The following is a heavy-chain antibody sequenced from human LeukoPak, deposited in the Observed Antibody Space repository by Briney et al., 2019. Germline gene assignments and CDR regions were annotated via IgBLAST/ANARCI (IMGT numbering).Heavy chain of an antibody. CDR2: ISGSGGST. D-gene: IGHD6-19*01. J-gene: IGHJ3*02. CDR1: GFTFSYYN. CDR3: AAQWLLLGAFDI. V-gene: IGHV3-23*01. Sequence: GGSLRLSCAASGFTFSYYNMNWVRQAPGRGLEWVSAISGSGGSTYYADSVKGRFTISRDNSKSTLYLQMNSLRVEDTAVYYCAAQWLLLGAFDIWGQGTMVTVSS.